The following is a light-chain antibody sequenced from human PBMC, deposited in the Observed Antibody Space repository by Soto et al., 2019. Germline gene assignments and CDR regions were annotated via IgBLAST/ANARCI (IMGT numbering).Light chain of an antibody. J-gene: IGKJ4*01. V-gene: IGKV3D-15*01. Sequence: EIVMTQSPATLSVSPGERATLSCRAGQSISSSLAWYQHKPGQAPRLLIYSASIWATGIPARFSGSGSGTEFTLTISSLQPEPDDVSYCQQYDYWTQLTFGGGTKVEIK. CDR3: QQYDYWTQLT. CDR1: QSISSS. CDR2: SAS.